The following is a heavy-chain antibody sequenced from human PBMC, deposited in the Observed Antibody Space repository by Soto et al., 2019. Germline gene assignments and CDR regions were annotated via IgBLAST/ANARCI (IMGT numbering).Heavy chain of an antibody. Sequence: ASVKVSCKASGYTFTSNSIGWVRQAPGQGLEWMGWINVYNGNTKYNPSLQSRVTMSLDTSNNQFSLRLTSVTAADTAVYYCARGQRFSDWFDPWGQGTLVTVSS. D-gene: IGHD3-3*01. V-gene: IGHV1-18*04. CDR3: ARGQRFSDWFDP. J-gene: IGHJ5*02. CDR1: GYTFTSNS. CDR2: INVYNGNT.